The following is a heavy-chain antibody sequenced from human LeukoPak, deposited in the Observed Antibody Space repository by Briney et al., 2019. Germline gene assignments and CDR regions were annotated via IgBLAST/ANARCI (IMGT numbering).Heavy chain of an antibody. J-gene: IGHJ4*02. V-gene: IGHV3-53*01. CDR1: GFTFSSYA. Sequence: GGSLRLSCAASGFTFSSYAMSWVRQAPGKGLEWVSVIYSGGSTYYADSVKGRFTISRDNSKNTLYLQMNSLRAEDTAVYYCARDATIGYSYGYYFDYWGQGTLVTVSS. CDR3: ARDATIGYSYGYYFDY. CDR2: IYSGGST. D-gene: IGHD5-18*01.